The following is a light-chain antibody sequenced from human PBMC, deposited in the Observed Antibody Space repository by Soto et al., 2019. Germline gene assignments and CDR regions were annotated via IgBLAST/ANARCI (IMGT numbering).Light chain of an antibody. CDR3: QQANSFPIS. CDR1: QGLQF. CDR2: EAN. V-gene: IGKV1-12*01. J-gene: IGKJ5*01. Sequence: IQMTQYPSSGSASVGDRVTITRRASQGLQFLAWYKTKQGKAPRLRIYEANNLQSVVPPRGGVMGSGKDFTLTISRLQPEDLATYFCQQANSFPISFAQVTRLEI.